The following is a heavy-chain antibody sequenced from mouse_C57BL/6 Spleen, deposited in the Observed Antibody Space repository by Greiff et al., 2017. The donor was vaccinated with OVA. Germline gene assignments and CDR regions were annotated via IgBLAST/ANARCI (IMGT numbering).Heavy chain of an antibody. V-gene: IGHV1-82*01. CDR1: GYAFSSSW. D-gene: IGHD4-1*01. J-gene: IGHJ2*01. CDR3: AREGVGRYFDY. Sequence: QVQLQQSGPELVKPGASVTISCKASGYAFSSSWMNWVKQRPGKGLEWIGRIYPGDGDTNYNGKFKGKATLTADKSSSTAYMQLSSLTSEDSAVYFCAREGVGRYFDYWGKGTTLTVSS. CDR2: IYPGDGDT.